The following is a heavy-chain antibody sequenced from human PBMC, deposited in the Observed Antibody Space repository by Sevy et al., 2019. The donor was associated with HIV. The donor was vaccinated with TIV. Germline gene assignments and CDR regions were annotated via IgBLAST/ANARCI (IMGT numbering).Heavy chain of an antibody. CDR1: GFTFSSYS. V-gene: IGHV3-48*02. CDR3: ARDGGRDGYNTDAFDI. CDR2: ISSSSSTI. D-gene: IGHD5-12*01. J-gene: IGHJ3*02. Sequence: GGSLRLSCAASGFTFSSYSMNWVRQAPGKGLEWVSYISSSSSTIYYADSVKGRFTISRDNAKNSLYLQMNSLRDEDTAVYYCARDGGRDGYNTDAFDIWGEGTMVTVSS.